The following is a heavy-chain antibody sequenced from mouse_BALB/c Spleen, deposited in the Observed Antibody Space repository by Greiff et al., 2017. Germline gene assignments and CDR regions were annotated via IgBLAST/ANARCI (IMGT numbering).Heavy chain of an antibody. CDR2: ISYSGST. CDR1: GDSITSGY. V-gene: IGHV3-8*02. D-gene: IGHD1-1*01. Sequence: EVKLQESGPSLVKPSQTLSLTCSVTGDSITSGYWNWIRKFPGNKLEYMGYISYSGSTYYNPSLKSRISITRDTSKNQYYLQLNSVTTEDTATYYCARYDTTVVANGYYAMDYWGQGTSVTVSS. CDR3: ARYDTTVVANGYYAMDY. J-gene: IGHJ4*01.